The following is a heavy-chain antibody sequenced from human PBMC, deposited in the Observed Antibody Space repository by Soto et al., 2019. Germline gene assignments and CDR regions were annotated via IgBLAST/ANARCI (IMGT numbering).Heavy chain of an antibody. V-gene: IGHV3-53*01. CDR3: ARAPGSSGYSDYFDY. CDR2: IYSGGST. D-gene: IGHD3-22*01. CDR1: GFTVSSSY. J-gene: IGHJ4*02. Sequence: EVQLVESEGSLIQPGGSLRLSCAASGFTVSSSYMSWVRQAPGQGLEWVLVIYSGGSTYYADSVKGRFTISRDNSKNTLYLQMNSLRAEDTAVYYCARAPGSSGYSDYFDYWGQGTLVTVSS.